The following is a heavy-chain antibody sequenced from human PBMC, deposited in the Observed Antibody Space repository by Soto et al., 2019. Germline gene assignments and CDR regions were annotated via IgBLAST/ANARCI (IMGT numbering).Heavy chain of an antibody. CDR3: AKGTGGRFGAENWFDP. J-gene: IGHJ5*02. D-gene: IGHD3-10*01. CDR2: ISGSGGST. Sequence: EVQLLESGGGLVQPGGSLRLSCAASGFTFSSYATSWVRQAPGTGLEWVSAISGSGGSTYYADSVKGRFTISRDNSKNTLYLQMNSLRAEDTAVYYCAKGTGGRFGAENWFDPWGQGTLVTVSS. CDR1: GFTFSSYA. V-gene: IGHV3-23*01.